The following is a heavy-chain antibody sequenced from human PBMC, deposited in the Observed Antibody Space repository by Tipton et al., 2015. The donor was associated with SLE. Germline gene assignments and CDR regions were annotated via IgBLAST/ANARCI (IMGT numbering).Heavy chain of an antibody. Sequence: SLRLSCVASEFTFSNFDMNWVRQAPGKGLEWVSYISSSGSAIYYADSVKGRFTVSRDNAKKSLYLQMSSLRAEDAAVYYCARDRHDFWSDYLFDNWGQGTLVTVSS. J-gene: IGHJ5*02. CDR1: EFTFSNFD. D-gene: IGHD3-3*01. V-gene: IGHV3-48*03. CDR2: ISSSGSAI. CDR3: ARDRHDFWSDYLFDN.